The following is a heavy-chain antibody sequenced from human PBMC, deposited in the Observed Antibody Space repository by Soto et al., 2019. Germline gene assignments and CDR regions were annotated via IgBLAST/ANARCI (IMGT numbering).Heavy chain of an antibody. Sequence: LRLSCAASGFTFSSYSMNWVRQAPGKGLEWVSSISSSSSYIYYADSVKGRFTISRDNAKNSLYLQMNSLRAEDTAVYYCARLELNYYDSSGYHWFDYWGQGTLVTVSS. CDR2: ISSSSSYI. CDR1: GFTFSSYS. J-gene: IGHJ4*02. V-gene: IGHV3-21*01. CDR3: ARLELNYYDSSGYHWFDY. D-gene: IGHD3-22*01.